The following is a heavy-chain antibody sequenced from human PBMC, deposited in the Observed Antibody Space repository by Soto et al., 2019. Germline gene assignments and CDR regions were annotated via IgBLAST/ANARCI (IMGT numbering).Heavy chain of an antibody. CDR1: GFTLSSYV. CDR3: ARPTTVIYFDY. J-gene: IGHJ4*02. V-gene: IGHV3-23*01. D-gene: IGHD4-17*01. CDR2: ISGSGGST. Sequence: EVQLLESGGGLVQPGGSLRLSCAASGFTLSSYVMSWVRQAPGKGLEWVSAISGSGGSTYYADSVKGRFTISRDNSKNTLYLQMNILRADDTAVYYCARPTTVIYFDYWGQGTLVTVSS.